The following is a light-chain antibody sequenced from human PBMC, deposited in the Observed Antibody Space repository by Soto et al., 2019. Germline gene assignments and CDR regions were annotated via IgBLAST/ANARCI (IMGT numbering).Light chain of an antibody. CDR3: QQSSNWPSIT. V-gene: IGKV3-11*01. J-gene: IGKJ5*01. CDR1: QSVSSS. CDR2: DAS. Sequence: EIVLTQSPATLSLSPGQRATLSCRASQSVSSSLAWYQQKPGQAPRLLIYDASNRATGIPARFSVSGSGTDFTLTISSLEPGDFAVYYCQQSSNWPSITFGQGTRLEIK.